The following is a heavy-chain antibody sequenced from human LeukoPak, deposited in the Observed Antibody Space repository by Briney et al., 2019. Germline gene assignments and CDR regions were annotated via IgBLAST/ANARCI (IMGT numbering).Heavy chain of an antibody. Sequence: GGSLRLSCAASGFTFSSYAMSWVRQAPGKGLEWVSAISGSGGSTYYADSVKGRFTISRDNAKNSLYLQMNSLRAEDTAVYYCARDLGGFRNYWGQGTLVTVSS. CDR1: GFTFSSYA. CDR3: ARDLGGFRNY. CDR2: ISGSGGST. V-gene: IGHV3-23*01. J-gene: IGHJ4*02. D-gene: IGHD3-10*01.